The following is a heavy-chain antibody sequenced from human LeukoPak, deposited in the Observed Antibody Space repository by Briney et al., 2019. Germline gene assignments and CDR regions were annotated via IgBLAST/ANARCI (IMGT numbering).Heavy chain of an antibody. J-gene: IGHJ6*02. CDR1: GYTFTGYY. Sequence: ASVKVSCKASGYTFTGYYMHWVRQAPAQGLEWMGWINPNSGGTNYAQKFQGWVTMTRDTSISTAYMELSRLRSDDTAVYYCARGYSGSYYYYYGMDVWGQGTTVTVSS. D-gene: IGHD1-26*01. V-gene: IGHV1-2*04. CDR3: ARGYSGSYYYYYGMDV. CDR2: INPNSGGT.